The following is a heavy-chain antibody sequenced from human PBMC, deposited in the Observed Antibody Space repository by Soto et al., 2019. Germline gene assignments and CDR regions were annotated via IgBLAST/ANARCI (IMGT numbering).Heavy chain of an antibody. CDR1: GFTFSSYA. CDR3: AKSAELRYFDWLPPSSP. CDR2: ISGSGGST. D-gene: IGHD3-9*01. Sequence: LRLSCAASGFTFSSYAMSWVRQAPGKGLEWVSAISGSGGSTYYADSVKGRFTISRDNSKNTLYLQMNSLRAEDTAVYYCAKSAELRYFDWLPPSSPWGQGTLVTVSS. J-gene: IGHJ5*02. V-gene: IGHV3-23*01.